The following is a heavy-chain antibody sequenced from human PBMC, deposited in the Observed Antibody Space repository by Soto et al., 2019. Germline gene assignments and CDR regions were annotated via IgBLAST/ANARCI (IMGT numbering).Heavy chain of an antibody. CDR2: INPGGGST. CDR1: GYTFTSYY. CDR3: ARESVDIVATTRVSGGMDV. D-gene: IGHD5-12*01. Sequence: QVQLVQSGAEVKKPGASVKVSCKASGYTFTSYYMHWVRQAPGQGLEWMGIINPGGGSTSYAQKFQGRVTMTRDKSTGTVYMELSSLRSEDTAVYYCARESVDIVATTRVSGGMDVWGQGTTVTVSS. J-gene: IGHJ6*02. V-gene: IGHV1-46*01.